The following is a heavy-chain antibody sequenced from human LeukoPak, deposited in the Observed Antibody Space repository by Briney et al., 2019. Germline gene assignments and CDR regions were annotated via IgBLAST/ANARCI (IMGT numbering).Heavy chain of an antibody. D-gene: IGHD6-6*01. CDR3: AKPDRAIAAPGY. J-gene: IGHJ4*02. V-gene: IGHV3-23*01. CDR1: GFTFSSYA. Sequence: TGGSLRLSCAASGFTFSSYAMSWARQAPGKGLEWVSAISGSGGSTYYADSVKGRFTISRDNSKNTLYLQMNSLRAEDTAVYYCAKPDRAIAAPGYWGQGTLVTVSS. CDR2: ISGSGGST.